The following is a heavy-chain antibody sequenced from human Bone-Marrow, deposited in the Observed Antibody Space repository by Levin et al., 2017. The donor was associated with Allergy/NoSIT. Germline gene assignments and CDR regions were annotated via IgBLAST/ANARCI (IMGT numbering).Heavy chain of an antibody. CDR1: GGTFSSYA. D-gene: IGHD2-15*01. V-gene: IGHV1-69*13. CDR3: ARTVPDVVVVAATLTPFLYYYYYMDV. J-gene: IGHJ6*03. Sequence: SVKVSCKASGGTFSSYAISWVRQAPGQGLEWMGGIIPIFGTANYAQKFQGRVTITADESTSTAYMELSSLRSEDTAVYYCARTVPDVVVVAATLTPFLYYYYYMDVWGKGTTVTVSS. CDR2: IIPIFGTA.